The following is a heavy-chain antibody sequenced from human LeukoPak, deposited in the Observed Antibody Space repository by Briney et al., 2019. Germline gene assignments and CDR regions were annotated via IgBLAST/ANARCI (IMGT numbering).Heavy chain of an antibody. CDR2: ISAYNGNT. J-gene: IGHJ4*02. D-gene: IGHD3-22*01. CDR3: ARDPGYYDSSGQTGSFDY. V-gene: IGHV1-18*01. CDR1: GYTFTSYG. Sequence: ASVKVSCKASGYTFTSYGISWVRQAPGQGLEWMGWISAYNGNTNYAQKLQGRVTMTTGTSTSTAYMELRSLRSDDTAVYYCARDPGYYDSSGQTGSFDYWGQGTLVTVSS.